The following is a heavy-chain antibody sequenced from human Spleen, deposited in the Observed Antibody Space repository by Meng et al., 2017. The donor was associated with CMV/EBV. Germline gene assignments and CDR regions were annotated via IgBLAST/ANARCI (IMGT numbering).Heavy chain of an antibody. CDR1: GFTFSSYS. V-gene: IGHV3-21*01. J-gene: IGHJ6*02. D-gene: IGHD6-13*01. Sequence: GGSLRLSCAASGFTFSSYSMNWVRQAPGKGLEWVSSISSSISYIYYADSVKGRFTISRDNAKNSLYLQMNSLRAEDTAVYYCARSGEQLVHGMDVWGQGTTVTVSS. CDR2: ISSSISYI. CDR3: ARSGEQLVHGMDV.